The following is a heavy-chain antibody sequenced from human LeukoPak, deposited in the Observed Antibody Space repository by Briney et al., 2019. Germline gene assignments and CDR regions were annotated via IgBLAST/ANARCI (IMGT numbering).Heavy chain of an antibody. Sequence: GGSLRLSCAASGFTFSSYAMSWVRQAPGKGLEWVSAISGSGGSTYYADSVKGRFTISRDNSKNTLYLQMNSLRAEDTAVYYCAKEDSRSVYGDYAGTFDYWGEGTLVTVSS. J-gene: IGHJ4*02. CDR3: AKEDSRSVYGDYAGTFDY. CDR1: GFTFSSYA. V-gene: IGHV3-23*01. D-gene: IGHD4-17*01. CDR2: ISGSGGST.